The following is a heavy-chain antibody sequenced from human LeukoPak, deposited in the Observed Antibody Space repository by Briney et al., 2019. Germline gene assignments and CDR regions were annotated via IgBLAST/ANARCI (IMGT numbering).Heavy chain of an antibody. J-gene: IGHJ4*02. V-gene: IGHV4-34*01. CDR1: GGSFTGYY. CDR2: ISPRGT. Sequence: TTSETLSLTCVMYGGSFTGYYWSWIRQSPGKGLEWIGEISPRGTKYNPSLKSRVTISLDTTKNQFSLILSSVTAADAAVYFCASDSYSSIRYFWSQGTLVTVSS. CDR3: ASDSYSSIRYF. D-gene: IGHD6-13*01.